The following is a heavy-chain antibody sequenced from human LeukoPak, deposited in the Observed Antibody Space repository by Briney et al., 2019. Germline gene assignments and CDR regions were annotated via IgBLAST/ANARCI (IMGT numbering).Heavy chain of an antibody. V-gene: IGHV1-2*02. J-gene: IGHJ4*02. CDR2: INPNSGDT. CDR3: ARGVPVGHNDFDY. CDR1: GYSFTDYY. D-gene: IGHD2-2*01. Sequence: ASVKVSCKTSGYSFTDYYIHWVRQAPGQGREWMGWINPNSGDTNYAQKFQGRVTMTRDTSIRTIYMDLSRLISDDTAVYYCARGVPVGHNDFDYWGQGTLVTVSS.